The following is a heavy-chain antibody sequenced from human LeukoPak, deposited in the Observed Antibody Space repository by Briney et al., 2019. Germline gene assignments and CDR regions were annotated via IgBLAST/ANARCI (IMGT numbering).Heavy chain of an antibody. CDR2: INPNSGGT. D-gene: IGHD4/OR15-4a*01. J-gene: IGHJ6*02. CDR1: GYTFTGYY. CDR3: ARTSAKSHYYYYGMDV. V-gene: IGHV1-2*02. Sequence: ASVKVSFKASGYTFTGYYMHWVRQAPGQGLEWMGWINPNSGGTNYAQKFQGRVTMTRDTSISTAYMELSRLRSDGTAVYYCARTSAKSHYYYYGMDVWGQRTTVTVSS.